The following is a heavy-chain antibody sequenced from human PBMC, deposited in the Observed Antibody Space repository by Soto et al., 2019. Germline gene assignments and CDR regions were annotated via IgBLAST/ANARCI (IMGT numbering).Heavy chain of an antibody. J-gene: IGHJ4*02. D-gene: IGHD3-9*01. Sequence: PSETLSLTCTVSGGSISSSSYYWGWIRQPPGKGLEWIGSIYYSGSTYYNPSLKSRVTISVDTSTNQFSLKLSSVTAADTAVYYCARHLPYYDILTGYGYWGQGTLVTVSS. CDR1: GGSISSSSYY. CDR2: IYYSGST. CDR3: ARHLPYYDILTGYGY. V-gene: IGHV4-39*01.